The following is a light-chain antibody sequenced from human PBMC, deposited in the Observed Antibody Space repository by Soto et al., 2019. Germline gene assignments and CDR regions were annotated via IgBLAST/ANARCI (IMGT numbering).Light chain of an antibody. Sequence: QSVLTQPPSVSAAPGQTVTISCSGSTSDIGNNYVSWYQQLPGTAPRLLIYEINKRPSGIPDRFSGSRSGTSATLGITGLQTGDEAEYYCGTWDTSLSVVVFGGGTQLTVL. CDR2: EIN. CDR3: GTWDTSLSVVV. CDR1: TSDIGNNY. J-gene: IGLJ2*01. V-gene: IGLV1-51*02.